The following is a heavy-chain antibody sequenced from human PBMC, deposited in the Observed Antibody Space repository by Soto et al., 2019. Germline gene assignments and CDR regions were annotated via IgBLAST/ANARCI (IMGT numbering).Heavy chain of an antibody. D-gene: IGHD3-22*01. Sequence: EVQVVESGGGLIQPGGSLRLSCAASGFTVSSNYMSWVRQAPGKGLEWVSVINSGGNTYHADSVRGRFTISRDNSKKKLYLHMNSLRAEETAVYYCARGLPSMTYYEEYYFDSWGQGSLVTVSS. J-gene: IGHJ4*02. CDR1: GFTVSSNY. CDR3: ARGLPSMTYYEEYYFDS. V-gene: IGHV3-53*01. CDR2: INSGGNT.